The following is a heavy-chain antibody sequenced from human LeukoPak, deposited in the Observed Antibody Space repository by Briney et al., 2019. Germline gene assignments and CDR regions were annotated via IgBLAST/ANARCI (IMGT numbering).Heavy chain of an antibody. CDR3: AKDHRQQLVQYYFDY. J-gene: IGHJ4*02. CDR2: ISDGGGST. V-gene: IGHV3-23*01. D-gene: IGHD6-13*01. CDR1: GFTFSSYA. Sequence: PGGSLRLSCAASGFTFSSYAMSWVRQAPGKGLEWVSVISDGGGSTFYADSVKGRFTISRDNSKNTLYLQINSLRAEDTAVYYCAKDHRQQLVQYYFDYWGQGTLVTVSS.